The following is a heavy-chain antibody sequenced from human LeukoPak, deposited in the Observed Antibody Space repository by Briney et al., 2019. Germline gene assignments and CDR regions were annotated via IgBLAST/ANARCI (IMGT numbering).Heavy chain of an antibody. V-gene: IGHV3-21*01. Sequence: GGSLRLSCAASGFTFSSYSMNWVRQAPGKGLEWVSSISSSSSYIYYADSVKGRFTISRDNAKNSLYLQMNSLRAEDTAVYYCARDLVSSEYSSSWYVQGAGWFDPWGQGTLVTVSS. J-gene: IGHJ5*02. CDR3: ARDLVSSEYSSSWYVQGAGWFDP. CDR2: ISSSSSYI. CDR1: GFTFSSYS. D-gene: IGHD6-13*01.